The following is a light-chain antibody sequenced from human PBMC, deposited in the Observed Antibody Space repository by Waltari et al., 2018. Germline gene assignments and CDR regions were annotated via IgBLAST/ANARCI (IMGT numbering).Light chain of an antibody. J-gene: IGLJ2*01. CDR1: STDVGTYTY. CDR3: SSYTESGARV. V-gene: IGLV2-14*01. Sequence: QSGLTQPASVSGSPGQSIPIPCTGTSTDVGTYTYVSWYQHHPARAPLLLIYEVYNRPSGIPNRFSGSKSGNTASLTISGLLAEDEAVYYCSSYTESGARVFGGGTKVTV. CDR2: EVY.